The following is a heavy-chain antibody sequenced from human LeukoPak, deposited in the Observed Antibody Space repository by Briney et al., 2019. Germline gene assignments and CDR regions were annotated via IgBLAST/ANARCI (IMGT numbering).Heavy chain of an antibody. D-gene: IGHD4-17*01. Sequence: PSETLSLTCTVSGGSISGSSYYWGWIRQPPGKGLEWIGSIYYSGSTCYNPSLKSRVTISVDTSKNQFSLKLSSVTAADTAVYYCARHGIGSTTVNEYNWFDPWGQGTLVTVSS. CDR1: GGSISGSSYY. V-gene: IGHV4-39*01. CDR3: ARHGIGSTTVNEYNWFDP. J-gene: IGHJ5*02. CDR2: IYYSGST.